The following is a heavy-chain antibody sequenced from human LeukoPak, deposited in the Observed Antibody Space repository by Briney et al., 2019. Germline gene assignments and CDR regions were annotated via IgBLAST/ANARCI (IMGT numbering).Heavy chain of an antibody. CDR1: GFTFSSYS. Sequence: GGSLTLSCAASGFTFSSYSMNWVRQAPGKGLEWVSSISSSSSYIYYADSVKGRFTISRDNAKNSLYLQMNSLRAEDTAVYYCARDFPIAARPSRVIDYWGQGTLVTVSS. CDR2: ISSSSSYI. V-gene: IGHV3-21*01. CDR3: ARDFPIAARPSRVIDY. D-gene: IGHD6-6*01. J-gene: IGHJ4*02.